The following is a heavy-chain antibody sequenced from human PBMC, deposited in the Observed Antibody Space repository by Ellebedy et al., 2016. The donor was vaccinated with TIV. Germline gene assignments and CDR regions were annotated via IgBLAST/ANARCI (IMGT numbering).Heavy chain of an antibody. D-gene: IGHD1-14*01. V-gene: IGHV3-23*01. CDR1: GFTFSSYA. CDR3: TRGRSGTYIHHAFDY. J-gene: IGHJ4*02. Sequence: GESLKISCAASGFTFSSYAMSWVRQAPGEGLEWVSGFTVSGDSTYYADSVKGRFTISRDNSNNTLYLQMDSLRAEDTAMYYCTRGRSGTYIHHAFDYWGQGTLVTVSS. CDR2: FTVSGDST.